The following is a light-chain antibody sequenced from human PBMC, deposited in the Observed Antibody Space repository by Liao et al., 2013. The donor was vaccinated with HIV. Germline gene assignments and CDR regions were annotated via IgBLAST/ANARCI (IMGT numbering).Light chain of an antibody. J-gene: IGLJ3*02. CDR2: QDV. Sequence: SYELTQPPSVSVSPGQTASITCSGDKLGDKYASWYQQKPGQSPVMVIYQDVQRPSGIPERFSGSNSGNTATLTISGTQAIDEADYYCQAWDSSTGVFGGGTKLTVL. CDR1: KLGDKY. CDR3: QAWDSSTGV. V-gene: IGLV3-1*01.